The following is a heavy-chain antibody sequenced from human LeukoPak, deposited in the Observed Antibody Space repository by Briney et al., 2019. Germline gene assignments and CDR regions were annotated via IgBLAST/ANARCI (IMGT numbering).Heavy chain of an antibody. CDR2: IYYSGST. CDR3: ARVKWFGESIDAFDI. D-gene: IGHD3-10*01. V-gene: IGHV4-59*01. Sequence: PSETVSLTCTVSGGSISSYYWSWIRQPPGKGQEWIGYIYYSGSTNYNPSLKSRVTISVDTSKNQFSLKLSSVTAADTAVYYCARVKWFGESIDAFDIWGQGTMVTVSS. J-gene: IGHJ3*02. CDR1: GGSISSYY.